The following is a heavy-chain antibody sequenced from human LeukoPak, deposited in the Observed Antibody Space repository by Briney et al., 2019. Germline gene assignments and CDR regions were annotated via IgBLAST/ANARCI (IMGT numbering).Heavy chain of an antibody. J-gene: IGHJ4*02. CDR3: ARFFPYSSSWTPHRGYFDY. CDR2: INPSGGST. Sequence: ASVKVSCKASGYTFTSYYMHWVRQAPGQGLEWMGIINPSGGSTSYAQKLQGRVTMTTDTSTSTAYMELRSLRSDDTAVYYCARFFPYSSSWTPHRGYFDYWGQGTLVTVSS. CDR1: GYTFTSYY. D-gene: IGHD6-13*01. V-gene: IGHV1-46*01.